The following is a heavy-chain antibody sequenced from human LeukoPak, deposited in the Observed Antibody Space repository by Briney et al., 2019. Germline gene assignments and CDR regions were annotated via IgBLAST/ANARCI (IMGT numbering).Heavy chain of an antibody. J-gene: IGHJ4*02. V-gene: IGHV1-69*05. CDR1: GGTFSSYA. CDR3: ARGTRRYCSGGSCYSG. CDR2: IIPIFGTA. D-gene: IGHD2-15*01. Sequence: SVKVSCKASGGTFSSYAISWVRQAPGQGLEWMGRIIPIFGTANYAQKFQGRVAITTDESTSTAYMELSSLRSEDTAVYYCARGTRRYCSGGSCYSGWGQGTLVTVSS.